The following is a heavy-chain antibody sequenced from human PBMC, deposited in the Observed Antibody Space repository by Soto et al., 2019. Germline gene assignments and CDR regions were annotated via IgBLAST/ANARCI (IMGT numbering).Heavy chain of an antibody. J-gene: IGHJ1*01. CDR3: ARDFVNGDHAEYFQH. V-gene: IGHV3-33*05. Sequence: PGGSLRLACAACGFTFSNNYMHWVRPAPGKGLEWVAVISFDGSNNYYADSVKGRFTISRDNSKNTLYLQMNSLRAEDTAVYYCARDFVNGDHAEYFQHWGQGTLVTVSS. CDR2: ISFDGSNN. CDR1: GFTFSNNY. D-gene: IGHD4-17*01.